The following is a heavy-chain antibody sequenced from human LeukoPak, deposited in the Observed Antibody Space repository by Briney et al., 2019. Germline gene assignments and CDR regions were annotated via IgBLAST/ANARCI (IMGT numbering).Heavy chain of an antibody. J-gene: IGHJ4*02. CDR2: ISTSSSYI. D-gene: IGHD4-17*01. CDR1: GFTFSSYG. V-gene: IGHV3-21*01. CDR3: ARNRGDPSYFDY. Sequence: GGSLRLSCAASGFTFSSYGMHCVRQAPGKGLEWVSSISTSSSYIYYADSVKGRFTISRNNPKNSLYLQMNSLRAEDTAVYYCARNRGDPSYFDYWGQGTLVTVSS.